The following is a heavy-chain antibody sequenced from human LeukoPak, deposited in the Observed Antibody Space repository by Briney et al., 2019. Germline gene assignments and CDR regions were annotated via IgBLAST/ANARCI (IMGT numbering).Heavy chain of an antibody. V-gene: IGHV3-53*01. J-gene: IGHJ2*01. D-gene: IGHD6-6*01. Sequence: GGSLRLSCAASGFTVSSNYMSWVRQTPGKGLAWVSVIYSGGSTYYADSVKGRFTISRDNAKSSLYLQMNSLRAEDTAVYYCARDGREYSHNWYFDLWGRGTLVTVSS. CDR1: GFTVSSNY. CDR2: IYSGGST. CDR3: ARDGREYSHNWYFDL.